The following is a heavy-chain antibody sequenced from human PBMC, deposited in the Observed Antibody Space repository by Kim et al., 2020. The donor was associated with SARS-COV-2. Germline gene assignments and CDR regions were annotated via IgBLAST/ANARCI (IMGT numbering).Heavy chain of an antibody. J-gene: IGHJ4*02. Sequence: SETLSLTCTVSGGSISSYYWSWIRQPPGKGLEWIGYIYYSGSTNYNPSLKSRVTISVDTSKNQFSLKLSSVTAADTAVYYCARVFWPSRGSHPRGGFDYWGQGTLVTVSS. D-gene: IGHD3-10*01. V-gene: IGHV4-59*01. CDR1: GGSISSYY. CDR3: ARVFWPSRGSHPRGGFDY. CDR2: IYYSGST.